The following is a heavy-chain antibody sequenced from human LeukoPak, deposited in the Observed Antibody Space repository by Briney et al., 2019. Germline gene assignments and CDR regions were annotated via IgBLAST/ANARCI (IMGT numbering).Heavy chain of an antibody. J-gene: IGHJ4*02. CDR2: IYYSGST. V-gene: IGHV4-39*01. D-gene: IGHD6-19*01. CDR3: ARGAVAGTFDY. CDR1: GVSISSSSYY. Sequence: PSETLSLTCTVSGVSISSSSYYWGWIRQPPGKGLEWIVSIYYSGSTYYNPSLKSRVTISVDTSKNQSSLKLSSVTAADTAVYYCARGAVAGTFDYWGQGTLVTVSS.